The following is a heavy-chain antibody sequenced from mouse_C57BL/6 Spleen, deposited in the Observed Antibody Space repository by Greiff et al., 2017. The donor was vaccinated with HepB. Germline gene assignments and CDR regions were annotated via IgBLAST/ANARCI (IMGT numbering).Heavy chain of an antibody. CDR1: GYAFSSYW. Sequence: QVQLQQSGAELVKPGASVKISCKASGYAFSSYWMNWVKQRPGKGLEWIGQIYPGDGDTNYNGKFKGKATLTADKSSSTAYMQLSSLTSEDSAVYFCARSAYGSPYWYFDVWGTGTTVTVSS. D-gene: IGHD1-1*01. J-gene: IGHJ1*03. CDR2: IYPGDGDT. V-gene: IGHV1-80*01. CDR3: ARSAYGSPYWYFDV.